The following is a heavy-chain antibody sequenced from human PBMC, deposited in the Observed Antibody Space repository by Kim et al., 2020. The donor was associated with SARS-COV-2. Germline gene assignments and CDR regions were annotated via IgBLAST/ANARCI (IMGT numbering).Heavy chain of an antibody. V-gene: IGHV3-48*03. D-gene: IGHD4-17*01. Sequence: GGSLRLSCEVSGFTFSNYEMNWVRQAPGKGLEGVSYISSSGSTIYYADSVKGRFTISRDNAKNSLYLQMNSLRAEDTAVYYCARDRFSTGNWFDPWGQGTLVTVSS. J-gene: IGHJ5*02. CDR1: GFTFSNYE. CDR3: ARDRFSTGNWFDP. CDR2: ISSSGSTI.